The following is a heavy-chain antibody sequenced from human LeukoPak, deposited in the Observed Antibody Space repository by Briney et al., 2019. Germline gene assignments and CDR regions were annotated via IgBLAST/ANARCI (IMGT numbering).Heavy chain of an antibody. Sequence: PSETLSLTCTVSGGSISSSSYYWGWIRQPPGKGLEWIGSIYYSGSTYYDPSLKSRVTISVDTSKNQFSLKLSSVTAADTAVYYCARDRVGAFDYWGQGTLVTVSS. J-gene: IGHJ4*02. CDR3: ARDRVGAFDY. CDR2: IYYSGST. D-gene: IGHD1-26*01. CDR1: GGSISSSSYY. V-gene: IGHV4-39*07.